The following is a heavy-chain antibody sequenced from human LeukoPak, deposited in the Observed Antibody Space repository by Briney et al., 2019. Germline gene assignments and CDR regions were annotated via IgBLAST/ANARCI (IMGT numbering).Heavy chain of an antibody. J-gene: IGHJ6*02. V-gene: IGHV1-46*01. CDR1: GYTFTSYY. CDR2: INPSGGST. D-gene: IGHD3-9*01. Sequence: ASVKVSCKASGYTFTSYYMHWVRQAPGQGLEWMGIINPSGGSTSYAQKFQGRVTMTRDTSTSTVYMELSSLRSEDMAVYYCARTYYDILTRPPYYYGMDVWGQGTTVTVSS. CDR3: ARTYYDILTRPPYYYGMDV.